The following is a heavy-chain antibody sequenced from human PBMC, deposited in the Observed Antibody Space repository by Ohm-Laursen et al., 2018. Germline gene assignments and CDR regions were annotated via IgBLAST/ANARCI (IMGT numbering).Heavy chain of an antibody. V-gene: IGHV4-59*01. CDR2: IYYSGST. Sequence: TLSLTCPVSGGSISSYYWSWIRRPPGKGLEWIGYIYYSGSTNYNPSLKSRVTISVDTSKNQFSLKLSSVTAADTAVYYCARDPRSSPYYYYGMDVWGQGTTVTVSS. J-gene: IGHJ6*02. CDR3: ARDPRSSPYYYYGMDV. CDR1: GGSISSYY. D-gene: IGHD6-6*01.